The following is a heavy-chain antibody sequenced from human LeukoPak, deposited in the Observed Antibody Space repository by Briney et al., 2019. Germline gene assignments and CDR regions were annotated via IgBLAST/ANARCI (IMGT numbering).Heavy chain of an antibody. Sequence: ASVKVSCKASGGTFSSYAISWVRQAPGQGLEWMGGIIPIFGTANYAQKFRGRVTITADKSTRTAYMELSSLRSEDTAVYYCARDEWELPVAPWGQGTLVTVSS. CDR1: GGTFSSYA. V-gene: IGHV1-69*06. D-gene: IGHD1-26*01. J-gene: IGHJ5*02. CDR2: IIPIFGTA. CDR3: ARDEWELPVAP.